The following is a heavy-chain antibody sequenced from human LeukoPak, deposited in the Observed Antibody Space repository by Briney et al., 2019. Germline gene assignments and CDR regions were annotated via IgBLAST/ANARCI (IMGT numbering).Heavy chain of an antibody. D-gene: IGHD6-13*01. CDR3: ARDLAAAGGMDV. Sequence: SETLSLTYAVYGGSFSGYYWSWIRQPPGKGLEWIGEINHSGSTNYNPSLKSRVTISVDTSKNQFSLKLSSVTAADTAVYYCARDLAAAGGMDVWGQGTTVTVSS. CDR1: GGSFSGYY. V-gene: IGHV4-34*01. CDR2: INHSGST. J-gene: IGHJ6*02.